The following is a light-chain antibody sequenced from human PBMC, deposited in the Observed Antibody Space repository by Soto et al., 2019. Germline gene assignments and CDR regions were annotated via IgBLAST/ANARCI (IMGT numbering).Light chain of an antibody. CDR3: QQYNDRPPIT. V-gene: IGKV3-15*01. CDR2: GSF. J-gene: IGKJ5*01. Sequence: EFVMTQSPATLSVSPGESATLSCRASQSVDNNVAWYQQKPGQAPRLLIVGSFARATGIPARFSGSGSGSEFTLTISGLQSEDFAVYYCQQYNDRPPITFGQGTRLEIK. CDR1: QSVDNN.